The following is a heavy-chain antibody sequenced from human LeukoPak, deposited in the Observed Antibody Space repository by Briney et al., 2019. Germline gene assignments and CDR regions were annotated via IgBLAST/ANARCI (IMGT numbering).Heavy chain of an antibody. V-gene: IGHV3-21*01. CDR1: GFTFSSYS. CDR2: ISSSSSYI. Sequence: GRSLRLSCAASGFTFSSYSMNWVRQAPGKGLEWVSSISSSSSYIYYADSVKGRFTISRDNAKNSLYLQMNSLRAEDTAVYYCARDTPYGDYGDYWGQGTLVTVSS. J-gene: IGHJ4*02. D-gene: IGHD4-17*01. CDR3: ARDTPYGDYGDY.